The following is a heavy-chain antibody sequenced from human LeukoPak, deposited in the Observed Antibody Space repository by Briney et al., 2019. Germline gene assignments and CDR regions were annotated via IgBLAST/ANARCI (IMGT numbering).Heavy chain of an antibody. V-gene: IGHV1-2*02. CDR1: GYTFTGYY. CDR2: INPNSGGT. D-gene: IGHD3-10*01. Sequence: AASVKVSCKASGYTFTGYYMHWVRQAPGQGLEWMGWINPNSGGTNYAQKFQGRVTMTRDTSISTAYMELSRLRSDDTAVYYCARRGPYGSGSYYAWLDPWGQGTLVTVSS. J-gene: IGHJ5*02. CDR3: ARRGPYGSGSYYAWLDP.